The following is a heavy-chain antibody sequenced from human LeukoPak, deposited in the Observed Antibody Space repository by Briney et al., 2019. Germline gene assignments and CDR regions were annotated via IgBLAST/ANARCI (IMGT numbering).Heavy chain of an antibody. J-gene: IGHJ6*02. V-gene: IGHV3-30*19. CDR2: ISYDGSDK. CDR1: GFTFNSYG. CDR3: AKDRGAVRGHGDYVDYYYGMDV. D-gene: IGHD4-17*01. Sequence: GGSLRLSCAASGFTFNSYGMHWVRQAPGKGLEWVAVISYDGSDKYYADSVRGRFTISRDNAKNSLYLQMNSLRAEDTALYYCAKDRGAVRGHGDYVDYYYGMDVWGQGTTVTVSS.